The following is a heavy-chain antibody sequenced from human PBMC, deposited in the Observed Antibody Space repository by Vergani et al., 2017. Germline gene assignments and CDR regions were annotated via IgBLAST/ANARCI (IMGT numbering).Heavy chain of an antibody. CDR3: GAWRGSYGRTAFDY. CDR1: GGSISSSSYY. J-gene: IGHJ4*02. CDR2: IYYSGST. V-gene: IGHV4-39*01. Sequence: QLQLQESGPGLVKPSETLSLTCTVSGGSISSSSYYWGWIRQPPGKGLEWIGSIYYSGSTYYNPSLKSRVTISVDTSKNQFSLKLSSVTAADTAVYYCGAWRGSYGRTAFDYWGQGTLVTVSS. D-gene: IGHD1-26*01.